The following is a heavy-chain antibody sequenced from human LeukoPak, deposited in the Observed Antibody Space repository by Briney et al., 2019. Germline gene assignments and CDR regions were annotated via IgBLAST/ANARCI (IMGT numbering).Heavy chain of an antibody. V-gene: IGHV1-2*02. CDR3: ARDLIDLRVYGDYGMVDY. CDR2: INPNSGGT. CDR1: GYTFTGYY. D-gene: IGHD4-17*01. Sequence: ASVKVSCKASGYTFTGYYMHWVRQAPGQGLEWMGWINPNSGGTNYAQKFQGRVTMTRDTSISTAYMELSRLRSDDTAVYYCARDLIDLRVYGDYGMVDYWGQGTLVTVSS. J-gene: IGHJ4*02.